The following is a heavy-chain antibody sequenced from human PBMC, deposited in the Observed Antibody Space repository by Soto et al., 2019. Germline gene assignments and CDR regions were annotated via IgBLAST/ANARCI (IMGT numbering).Heavy chain of an antibody. CDR3: AKDRDIVVVVAALQH. CDR2: ISYDGSNK. V-gene: IGHV3-30*18. CDR1: GFTFSSYG. D-gene: IGHD2-15*01. Sequence: QVQLVESGGGVVQPGRSLRLSCAASGFTFSSYGMHWVRQAPSKGLEWVAVISYDGSNKYYADSVKGRFTISRDNSKNTLYLQMNSLRAEDTAVYYCAKDRDIVVVVAALQHWGQGTLVTVSS. J-gene: IGHJ1*01.